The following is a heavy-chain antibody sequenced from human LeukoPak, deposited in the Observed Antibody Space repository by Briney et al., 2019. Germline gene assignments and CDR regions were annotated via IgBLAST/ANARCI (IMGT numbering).Heavy chain of an antibody. CDR1: GYSISSGYY. V-gene: IGHV4-38-2*02. CDR2: IYHSGST. J-gene: IGHJ4*02. Sequence: SETLSLTCTVSGYSISSGYYWGWIRQPPGKGREWIGSIYHSGSTYYNPSLKSRVTISVDTSKNQPSLKLSSVTAADTAVYYCATLYSNPGYWGQGALVTVSS. D-gene: IGHD4-11*01. CDR3: ATLYSNPGY.